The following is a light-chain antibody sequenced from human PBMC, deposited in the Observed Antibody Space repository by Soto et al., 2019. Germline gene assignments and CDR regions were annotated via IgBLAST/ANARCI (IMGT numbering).Light chain of an antibody. CDR2: DAS. CDR1: QSVSSY. CDR3: QQRSNWRT. Sequence: EIVLTQSPATLSLSPGERATLSCRASQSVSSYLAWYQQKPGQAPRLLIYDASNRATGIPARFSGSGSGTDFTLTTGSLELEDFAVYYCQQRSNWRTFGQGTRLEI. J-gene: IGKJ5*01. V-gene: IGKV3-11*01.